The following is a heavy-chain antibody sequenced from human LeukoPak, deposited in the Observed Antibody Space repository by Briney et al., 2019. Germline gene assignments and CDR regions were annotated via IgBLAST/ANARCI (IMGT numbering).Heavy chain of an antibody. J-gene: IGHJ6*02. Sequence: SETLSLTCAVYGGSFSGYYWSWIRQPPGKGLEWIGEINHSGSTNYNPSLKSRVTISVDTSKNQFSLKLSSVTAADTAVYYCARGARLWFGELLQPRYCYGMDVWGQGTTVTVSS. CDR2: INHSGST. CDR3: ARGARLWFGELLQPRYCYGMDV. D-gene: IGHD3-10*01. CDR1: GGSFSGYY. V-gene: IGHV4-34*01.